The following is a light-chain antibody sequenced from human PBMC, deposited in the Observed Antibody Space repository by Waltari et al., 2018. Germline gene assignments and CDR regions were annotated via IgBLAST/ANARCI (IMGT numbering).Light chain of an antibody. CDR3: LQHVSYPYT. V-gene: IGKV1-17*03. CDR2: EAS. J-gene: IGKJ2*01. Sequence: DIQMTQSPPAMSQSIGDSVTLTCRASQGIGNHLAWFQQKPGKVPRRLIYEASNWQSGVPSRFSGSGSGTEFTFTISTLQAEDIATYYCLQHVSYPYTFGQGTKVEIK. CDR1: QGIGNH.